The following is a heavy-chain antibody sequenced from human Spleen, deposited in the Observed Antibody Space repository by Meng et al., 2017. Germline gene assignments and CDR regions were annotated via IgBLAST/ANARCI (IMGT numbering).Heavy chain of an antibody. J-gene: IGHJ3*02. CDR2: IKSKTDGGTT. D-gene: IGHD3-9*01. CDR1: GFTLSSYE. CDR3: TTVYYDILTGPDAFDI. V-gene: IGHV3-15*01. Sequence: GESLKISCAASGFTLSSYEMNWVRQAPGKGLEWVGRIKSKTDGGTTDYAAPVKGRFTISRDDSKNTLYLQMNSLKTEDTAVYYCTTVYYDILTGPDAFDIWGQGTMVTVSS.